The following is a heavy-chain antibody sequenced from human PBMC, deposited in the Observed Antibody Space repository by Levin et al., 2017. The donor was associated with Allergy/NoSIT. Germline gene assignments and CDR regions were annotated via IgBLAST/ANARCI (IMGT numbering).Heavy chain of an antibody. D-gene: IGHD3-22*01. Sequence: SETLSLTCAVSGGSISSSNWWSWVRQPPGKGLEWIGEIFHSGSTNYNPSLKSRVTISVDKSKNQFSLKLSSVTAADTAVYYCARVPYEDNYYDSSGYFPFDYWGQGTLVTVSS. CDR1: GGSISSSNW. CDR3: ARVPYEDNYYDSSGYFPFDY. V-gene: IGHV4-4*02. J-gene: IGHJ4*02. CDR2: IFHSGST.